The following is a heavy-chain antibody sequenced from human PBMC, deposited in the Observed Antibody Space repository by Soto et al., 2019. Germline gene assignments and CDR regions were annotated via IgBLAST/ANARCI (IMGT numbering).Heavy chain of an antibody. J-gene: IGHJ6*02. Sequence: GGSLRLSCAASGFTLSSYWMTWVRQAPGKGLEWVSAIGTAGDTYYPGSVKGRFTISRENAKNSLYRQMNSLRAGDTAVYYCARGDQWLVPAYYYYSMDVWGQGTTVTVPS. CDR3: ARGDQWLVPAYYYYSMDV. CDR1: GFTLSSYW. CDR2: IGTAGDT. V-gene: IGHV3-13*01. D-gene: IGHD6-19*01.